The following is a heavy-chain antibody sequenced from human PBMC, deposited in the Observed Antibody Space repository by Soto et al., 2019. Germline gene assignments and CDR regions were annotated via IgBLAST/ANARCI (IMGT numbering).Heavy chain of an antibody. D-gene: IGHD3-3*01. CDR3: ARVSYDFWSGYYYTYYFDY. V-gene: IGHV4-61*01. J-gene: IGHJ4*02. CDR2: MYYSGST. Sequence: SETLSLTCTVSCGSVSSGSYNWGWIRQPPGKGLEWIGFMYYSGSTNYTPSLKSRVTMSIDTSRNQFSLKLSSVTAADTAVYYCARVSYDFWSGYYYTYYFDYWGQGALVTVPQ. CDR1: CGSVSSGSYN.